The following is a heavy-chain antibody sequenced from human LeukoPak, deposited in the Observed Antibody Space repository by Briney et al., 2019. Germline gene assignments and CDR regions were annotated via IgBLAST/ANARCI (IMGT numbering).Heavy chain of an antibody. CDR2: IYYSGST. CDR1: GGSISSSSYY. CDR3: AREALIEGFYYFMDV. Sequence: SETLSLTCTVSGGSISSSSYYWGWIRQPPGKGLEWIGSIYYSGSTYYNPSLKSRVTISVDTSKNQFPLKLSSVTAADTAVYYCAREALIEGFYYFMDVWGKGTTVTVSS. V-gene: IGHV4-39*02. J-gene: IGHJ6*04.